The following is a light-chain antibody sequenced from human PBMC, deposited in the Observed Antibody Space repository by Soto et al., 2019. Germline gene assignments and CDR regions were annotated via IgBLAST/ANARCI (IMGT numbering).Light chain of an antibody. CDR2: DTS. Sequence: TQSPGTLSVSPGERATLSCRASQNVRDSYLAWYQQKPGQAPSLLLYDTSTRATGVPDRFSGSGSGTDFALTISRVEPEDFALYFCQQYGSSPGTFGQGTKVEI. V-gene: IGKV3-20*01. CDR3: QQYGSSPGT. J-gene: IGKJ1*01. CDR1: QNVRDSY.